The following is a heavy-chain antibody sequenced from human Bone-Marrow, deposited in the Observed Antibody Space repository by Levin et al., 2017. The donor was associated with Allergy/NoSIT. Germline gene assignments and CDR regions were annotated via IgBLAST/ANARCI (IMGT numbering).Heavy chain of an antibody. V-gene: IGHV3-30*18. D-gene: IGHD6-6*01. CDR1: GFPFSSHG. CDR3: AKNRLRRQLASAFDI. CDR2: IAYDGSDR. J-gene: IGHJ3*02. Sequence: PGGSLRLSCAASGFPFSSHGIHWVRQAPGKGLEWVAVIAYDGSDRYYADSVKGRFTISRDNSKNTLYLQMNSLRAEDTAVYYCAKNRLRRQLASAFDIWGQGTLVTVSS.